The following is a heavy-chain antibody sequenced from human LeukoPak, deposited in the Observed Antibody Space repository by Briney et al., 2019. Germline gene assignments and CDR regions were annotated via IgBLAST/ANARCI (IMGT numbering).Heavy chain of an antibody. V-gene: IGHV3-7*01. J-gene: IGHJ4*02. CDR2: IKQDGSEK. CDR3: ARMSGYCSRTSCYTPPFDY. D-gene: IGHD2-2*02. Sequence: GGSLRLSCAASGFTFSSYWMSWVRQAPGKGLEWVANIKQDGSEKYYVDSVKGRSTISRDNAKNSLYLQMNSLRAEDTAVYYCARMSGYCSRTSCYTPPFDYWGQGTLVTVSS. CDR1: GFTFSSYW.